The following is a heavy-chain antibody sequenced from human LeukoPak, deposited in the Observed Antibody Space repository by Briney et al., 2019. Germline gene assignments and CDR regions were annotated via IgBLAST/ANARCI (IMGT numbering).Heavy chain of an antibody. Sequence: PGGSLRLSCVASGFTFDDYAMHWVRQAPGKGLEWVSGLNWNSGSIPYADSVKGRFTISRDNAKNSLYLQMNSLRAEDTALYYCAKDLAYDSSGSFDYWGQGTLVTVSS. CDR1: GFTFDDYA. CDR3: AKDLAYDSSGSFDY. J-gene: IGHJ4*02. D-gene: IGHD3-22*01. V-gene: IGHV3-9*01. CDR2: LNWNSGSI.